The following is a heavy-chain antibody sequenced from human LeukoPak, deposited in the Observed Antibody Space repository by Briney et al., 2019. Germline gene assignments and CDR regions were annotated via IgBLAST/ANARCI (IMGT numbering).Heavy chain of an antibody. CDR2: ISAYNGNT. V-gene: IGHV1-18*04. CDR1: GYTFTSYG. CDR3: ARGYCSGGSCYPSSLGMDV. Sequence: VASVKVSCKASGYTFTSYGISWVRQAPGQGLEGMGWISAYNGNTNYAQKLQGRVTMTTDTSTSTAYMELRSLRSDDTAVYYCARGYCSGGSCYPSSLGMDVWGKGTTVTVSS. J-gene: IGHJ6*04. D-gene: IGHD2-15*01.